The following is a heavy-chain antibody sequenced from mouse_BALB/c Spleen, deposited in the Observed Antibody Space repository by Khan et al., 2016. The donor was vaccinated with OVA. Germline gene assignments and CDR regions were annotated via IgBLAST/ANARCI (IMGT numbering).Heavy chain of an antibody. J-gene: IGHJ4*01. CDR2: IWGDGST. Sequence: QVQLKQSGPGLVAPSQSLSITCTVSGFSLTGYGVSWVRQPPGKGLEWLGMIWGDGSTDYNSALKSRLNISKDNSKSQVFLKMNSLQTDDTAKYYCARAYYGNYREAMDYWGQGTSVTVSS. V-gene: IGHV2-6-7*01. CDR1: GFSLTGYG. CDR3: ARAYYGNYREAMDY. D-gene: IGHD2-10*01.